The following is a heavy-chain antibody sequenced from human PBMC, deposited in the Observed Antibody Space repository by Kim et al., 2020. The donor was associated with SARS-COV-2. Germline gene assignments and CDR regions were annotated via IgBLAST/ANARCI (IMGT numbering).Heavy chain of an antibody. D-gene: IGHD3-9*01. J-gene: IGHJ3*02. V-gene: IGHV3-21*01. CDR2: ISSSSSYI. Sequence: GGSLRLSCAASGFTFSSYSMNWVRQAPGKGLEWVSSISSSSSYIYYADSVKGRFTISRDNAKNSLYLQMNSLRAEDTAVYYCASLFGWDFDWSAAFDIWGQGTMVTVSS. CDR1: GFTFSSYS. CDR3: ASLFGWDFDWSAAFDI.